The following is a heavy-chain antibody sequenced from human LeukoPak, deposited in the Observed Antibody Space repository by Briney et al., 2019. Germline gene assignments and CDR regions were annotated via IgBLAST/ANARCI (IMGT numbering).Heavy chain of an antibody. CDR1: GFTFSSYA. V-gene: IGHV3-30*04. D-gene: IGHD6-19*01. Sequence: PGGSLRLSCAASGFTFSSYAMHWVRQAPGKGLEWVAVISYDGSNKYYADSVKGRFTISRDNAKNSLYLQMNSLRAEDTAVYYCARDQSSGWYYYWGQGTLVTVSS. CDR3: ARDQSSGWYYY. J-gene: IGHJ4*02. CDR2: ISYDGSNK.